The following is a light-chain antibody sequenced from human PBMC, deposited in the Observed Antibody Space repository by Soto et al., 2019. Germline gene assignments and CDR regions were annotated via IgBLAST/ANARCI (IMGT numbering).Light chain of an antibody. Sequence: IVLTQSPGTLSLSPGERATLSCRASQSVYSDFLAWYQQKPGQAPRLLIYGASSWATGIPDRFSGSGSGTDFTLTISRLEPEDFAVYYCQQYGSSPLTFGGGTKVEIK. V-gene: IGKV3-20*01. CDR2: GAS. CDR1: QSVYSDF. CDR3: QQYGSSPLT. J-gene: IGKJ4*01.